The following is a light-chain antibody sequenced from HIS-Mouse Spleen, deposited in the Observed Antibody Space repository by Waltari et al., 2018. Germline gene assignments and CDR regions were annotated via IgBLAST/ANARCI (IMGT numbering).Light chain of an antibody. Sequence: QSALTQPPSVSGSPGQSVTISCTGTSSDVGSYNRVSWYQQPPGTAPKLMIYEASNRPSGVTDRFSGSKSGNTASLTISGLQAEDEADYYCSLYTSSSTVFGTGTKVTVL. CDR3: SLYTSSSTV. J-gene: IGLJ1*01. V-gene: IGLV2-18*01. CDR1: SSDVGSYNR. CDR2: EAS.